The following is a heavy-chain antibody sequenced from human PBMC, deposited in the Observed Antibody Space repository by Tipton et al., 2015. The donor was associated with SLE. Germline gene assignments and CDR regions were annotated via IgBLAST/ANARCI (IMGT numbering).Heavy chain of an antibody. CDR3: ARNSMAAEDY. D-gene: IGHD6-25*01. V-gene: IGHV4-38-2*01. CDR2: IYHSGST. J-gene: IGHJ4*02. Sequence: TLSLTCAVSGYSISSGYYWGWIRQPPGKGLEWIGSIYHSGSTYYNPSLKSLVTISVDTSKNQFSLKLSSVTAADTAVYYCARNSMAAEDYWGQGTLVTVSS. CDR1: GYSISSGYY.